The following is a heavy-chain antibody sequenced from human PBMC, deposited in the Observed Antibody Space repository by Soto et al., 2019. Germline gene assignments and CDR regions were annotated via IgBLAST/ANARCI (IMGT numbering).Heavy chain of an antibody. CDR2: ISPIFGTA. J-gene: IGHJ5*02. D-gene: IGHD6-13*01. CDR1: GGTFSSYA. V-gene: IGHV1-69*01. CDR3: ARRTAAGYLTRMTVADWFDP. Sequence: QVQLVQSGAEVKKPGSSVKVSCKASGGTFSSYAISWVRQAPGQGLEWMGGISPIFGTANYAQKFQGRVTITADESTSTAYMELSTLRSDDTAVYYCARRTAAGYLTRMTVADWFDPWGQGTLVTVSS.